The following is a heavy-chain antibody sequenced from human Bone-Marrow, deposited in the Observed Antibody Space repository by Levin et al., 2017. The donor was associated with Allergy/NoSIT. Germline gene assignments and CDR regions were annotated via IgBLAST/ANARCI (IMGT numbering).Heavy chain of an antibody. CDR3: ARENSAFDY. D-gene: IGHD1-26*01. CDR2: VYYNGDT. Sequence: PSETLSLTCAVSGGSIASDDHYWSWIRQPPGKGLEWIGYVYYNGDTYYNPSLKSRVTMSVDTSKNQFSLMVSSVTVADTAVYYCARENSAFDYWGRGTLVTVSS. J-gene: IGHJ4*02. CDR1: GGSIASDDHY. V-gene: IGHV4-30-4*01.